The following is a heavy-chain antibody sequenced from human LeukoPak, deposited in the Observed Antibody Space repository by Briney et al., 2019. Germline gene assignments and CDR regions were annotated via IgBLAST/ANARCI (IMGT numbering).Heavy chain of an antibody. V-gene: IGHV3-74*01. CDR3: AREDNGDYYVDY. CDR2: VKSDGSST. J-gene: IGHJ4*02. CDR1: GFTFSSYW. D-gene: IGHD4-17*01. Sequence: PGGSLRLSCAASGFTFSSYWMHWVRQAPGKGLVRVSRVKSDGSSTNYADSVKGRFTISRDNAKNTLYLQMNSLRAEDTAVYYCAREDNGDYYVDYWGQGTLVTVSS.